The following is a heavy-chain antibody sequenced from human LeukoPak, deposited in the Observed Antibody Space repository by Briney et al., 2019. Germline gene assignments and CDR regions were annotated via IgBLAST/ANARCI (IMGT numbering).Heavy chain of an antibody. CDR2: IYYSGST. CDR1: GGSISSYY. V-gene: IGHV4-59*08. J-gene: IGHJ6*03. CDR3: ARRTGWNYNYYYMDV. D-gene: IGHD1-14*01. Sequence: PSETLSLTRTVSGGSISSYYWSWIRQPPGKGLEWIGYIYYSGSTNYNPSLKSRVTISVDTSKNQFSLKLSSVTAADTAVYYCARRTGWNYNYYYMDVWGKGTTVTVSS.